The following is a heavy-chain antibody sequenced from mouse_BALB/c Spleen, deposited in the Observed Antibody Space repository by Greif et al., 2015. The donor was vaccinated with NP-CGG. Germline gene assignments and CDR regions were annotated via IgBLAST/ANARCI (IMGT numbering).Heavy chain of an antibody. J-gene: IGHJ2*01. CDR3: ARDYFDY. CDR1: GFTFSDYY. Sequence: EVHLVEFGGGLVKPGGSLKLSCAASGFTFSDYYMYWVRQTPEKRLEWVATISGGGSYTYYPDSVKGRFTISRDNAKNNLYLQMSSLKSEDTAMYYCARDYFDYWGQGTTLTVSS. CDR2: ISGGGSYT. V-gene: IGHV5-4*02.